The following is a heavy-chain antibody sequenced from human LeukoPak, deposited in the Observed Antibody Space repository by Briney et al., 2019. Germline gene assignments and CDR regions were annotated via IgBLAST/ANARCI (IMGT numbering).Heavy chain of an antibody. CDR3: ARDRPNYYGSDGHYYRRDGDY. J-gene: IGHJ4*02. V-gene: IGHV3-23*01. CDR2: ITSRGEST. CDR1: GFTFSIYA. Sequence: PGGSLRLSCAASGFTFSIYAMSWVRQAPGKGLQWVSSITSRGESTWYVDSVKGRFTITRDNSENTLYLQMHSLRAEDTVVYYCARDRPNYYGSDGHYYRRDGDYWGRGTLVSVSS. D-gene: IGHD3-22*01.